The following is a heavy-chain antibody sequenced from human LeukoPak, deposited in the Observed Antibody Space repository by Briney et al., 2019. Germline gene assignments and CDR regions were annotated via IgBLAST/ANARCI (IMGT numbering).Heavy chain of an antibody. V-gene: IGHV3-74*01. D-gene: IGHD2-21*02. CDR2: INSDGSST. J-gene: IGHJ4*02. CDR1: GFTFSSYW. Sequence: GGSLRLSCAASGFTFSSYWMHWVRQAPGKGLVWVSRINSDGSSTSYADSVKGRFTISRDNAKNTLYLQMNSLRAGDTAVYYCARGEVGDAIDYWGQGTLVTVSS. CDR3: ARGEVGDAIDY.